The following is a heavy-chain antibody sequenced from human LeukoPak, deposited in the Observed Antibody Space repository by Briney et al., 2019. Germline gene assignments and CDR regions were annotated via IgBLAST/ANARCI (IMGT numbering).Heavy chain of an antibody. Sequence: GGSLRLSCAASGFTFSSYAMSWVRQAPGKGLERVSAISGSGGSTYYADSVKGRFTISRDNSKNTLYLQMNSLRAEDTAVYYCAKGTHYDILTGYPGYFDYWGQGTLVTVSS. CDR1: GFTFSSYA. D-gene: IGHD3-9*01. CDR2: ISGSGGST. CDR3: AKGTHYDILTGYPGYFDY. V-gene: IGHV3-23*01. J-gene: IGHJ4*02.